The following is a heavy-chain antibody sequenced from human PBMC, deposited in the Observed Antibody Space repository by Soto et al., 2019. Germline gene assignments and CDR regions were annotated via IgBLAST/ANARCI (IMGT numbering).Heavy chain of an antibody. J-gene: IGHJ3*02. CDR2: IKEDGSLK. Sequence: GGSLRLSCAASGFTLRSYWMAWVRQAPGKGLEWVANIKEDGSLKYYVDSVKGRFTISRDNAENSLYLQMNGLRAEDTALYYCARDPRHPDAFDIWGQGTKVTVSS. CDR1: GFTLRSYW. V-gene: IGHV3-7*01. CDR3: ARDPRHPDAFDI.